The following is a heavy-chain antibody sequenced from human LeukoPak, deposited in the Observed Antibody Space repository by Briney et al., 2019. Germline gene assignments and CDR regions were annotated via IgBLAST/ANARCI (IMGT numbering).Heavy chain of an antibody. Sequence: GRSLRLSCAASGFTFSSYSMNWVRQAPGKGLEWVSSISSSSSYIYYADSVKGRFTISRDNAKNSLYLQMNSLRAEDTAVYYCASGYCSGGSCYGVYWGQGTLVTGSS. CDR2: ISSSSSYI. CDR1: GFTFSSYS. J-gene: IGHJ4*02. V-gene: IGHV3-21*01. CDR3: ASGYCSGGSCYGVY. D-gene: IGHD2-15*01.